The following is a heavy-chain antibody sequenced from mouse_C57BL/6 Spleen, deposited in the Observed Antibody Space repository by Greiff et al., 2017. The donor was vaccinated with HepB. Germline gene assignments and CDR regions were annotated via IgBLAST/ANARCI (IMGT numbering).Heavy chain of an antibody. CDR1: GFTFSDYY. D-gene: IGHD2-4*01. V-gene: IGHV5-12*01. J-gene: IGHJ2*01. Sequence: EVQLQESGGGLVQPGGSLKLSCAASGFTFSDYYMYWVRQTPEKRLEWVAYISNGGGSTYYPDTVKGRFTISRENAKNTLYLQMSRLKSEDTAMYYWARQGDYLYYFDYWGQGTTLTVSS. CDR3: ARQGDYLYYFDY. CDR2: ISNGGGST.